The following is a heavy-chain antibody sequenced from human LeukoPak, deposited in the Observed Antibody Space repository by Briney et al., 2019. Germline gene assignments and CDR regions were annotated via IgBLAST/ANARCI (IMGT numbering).Heavy chain of an antibody. V-gene: IGHV3-23*01. Sequence: GGSLRLSCVASGFTFSSYAMSWVRQAPGKGLEWVSGISGSGVSGAGTYYADSVKGRFTISRGNSKNTLYLQMNSLRAEDTAEYYCTKDRWELPKRNYMDVWGKGTTVTVSS. CDR1: GFTFSSYA. CDR2: ISGSGVSGAGT. J-gene: IGHJ6*03. CDR3: TKDRWELPKRNYMDV. D-gene: IGHD1-26*01.